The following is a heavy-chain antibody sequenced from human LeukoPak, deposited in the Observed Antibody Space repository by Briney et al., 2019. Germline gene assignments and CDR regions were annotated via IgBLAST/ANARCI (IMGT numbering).Heavy chain of an antibody. CDR2: ISAYNGNT. Sequence: ASVKGSCKASGYTFTSYGISWVRQAPGQGLEWMGWISAYNGNTNYAQKLQGRVTMTTDTSTSTAYMELRSLRSDDTAVYYCARVDTGYSSSWYYYGMDVWGQGTTVTVSS. CDR1: GYTFTSYG. CDR3: ARVDTGYSSSWYYYGMDV. D-gene: IGHD6-13*01. V-gene: IGHV1-18*01. J-gene: IGHJ6*02.